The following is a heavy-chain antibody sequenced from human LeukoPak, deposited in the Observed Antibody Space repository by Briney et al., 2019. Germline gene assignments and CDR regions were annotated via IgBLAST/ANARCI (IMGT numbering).Heavy chain of an antibody. D-gene: IGHD5-18*01. CDR3: VRHNYGYDY. CDR2: ILNDGGST. V-gene: IGHV3-74*01. J-gene: IGHJ4*02. CDR1: GFTFSRYW. Sequence: GGSLRVSCAASGFTFSRYWMHWVRQALGEGPVWVAHILNDGGSTSYADSVKGRFTISRDNAKNTLSLQMNSLRAEDTAVYYCVRHNYGYDYWGQGTPVTVSS.